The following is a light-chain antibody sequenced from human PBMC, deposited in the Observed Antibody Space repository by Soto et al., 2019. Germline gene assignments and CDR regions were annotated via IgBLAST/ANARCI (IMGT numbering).Light chain of an antibody. J-gene: IGLJ2*01. Sequence: QSVLTQPASVSGSPGQSITISCTGSNSDIGAYDYVSWYQQHPGKPPTLLIYEVTFRPSGVPNRFSGFKSGNTATLTISGLLTEDEADYYCGSYASATLIFGGGTKLTVL. CDR2: EVT. V-gene: IGLV2-14*01. CDR3: GSYASATLI. CDR1: NSDIGAYDY.